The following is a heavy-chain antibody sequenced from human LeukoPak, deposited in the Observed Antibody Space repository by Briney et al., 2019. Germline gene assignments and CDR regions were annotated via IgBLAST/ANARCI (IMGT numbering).Heavy chain of an antibody. CDR2: IYYSGST. CDR3: AVGSRWFGESTYYYYYYMDV. V-gene: IGHV4-38-2*02. D-gene: IGHD3-10*01. CDR1: GYSISSGYY. J-gene: IGHJ6*03. Sequence: SETLSLTCTVSGYSISSGYYRGWIRQPPGKGLEWIGSIYYSGSTYYNPSLKSRVTISVDTSKNQFSLKLSSVTAADTAVYYCAVGSRWFGESTYYYYYYMDVWGKGTTVTVSS.